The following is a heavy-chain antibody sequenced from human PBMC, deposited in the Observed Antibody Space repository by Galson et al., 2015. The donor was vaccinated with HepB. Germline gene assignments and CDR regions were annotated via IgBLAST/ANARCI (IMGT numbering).Heavy chain of an antibody. CDR2: MNPNSGNT. Sequence: SVKVSCKASGYTFTSYDINWVRQATGQGLEWMGWMNPNSGNTGYAQKFQGRVTMTRNTSISTAYIELSSLRSEDTAVYYCATDSSGWYFYAFDIWGQGTMVTVSS. J-gene: IGHJ3*02. V-gene: IGHV1-8*01. CDR1: GYTFTSYD. CDR3: ATDSSGWYFYAFDI. D-gene: IGHD6-19*01.